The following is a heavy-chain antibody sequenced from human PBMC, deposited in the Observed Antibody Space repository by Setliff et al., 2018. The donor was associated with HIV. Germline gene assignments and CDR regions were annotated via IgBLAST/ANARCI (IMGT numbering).Heavy chain of an antibody. Sequence: SETLSFTCSISGGSISFYYWNWLRQTPGKGLEWIAYTFDNGNTHYNPSLESRVTLSLDTSRNPFSLRLAPVTAADTAVYYCARHRDGGTYPLDYWGQGTLVTVSS. CDR1: GGSISFYY. V-gene: IGHV4-59*08. J-gene: IGHJ4*02. D-gene: IGHD1-26*01. CDR2: TFDNGNT. CDR3: ARHRDGGTYPLDY.